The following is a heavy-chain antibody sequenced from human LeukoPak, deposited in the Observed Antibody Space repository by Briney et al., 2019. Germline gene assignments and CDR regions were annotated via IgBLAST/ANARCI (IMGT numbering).Heavy chain of an antibody. V-gene: IGHV4-39*07. CDR3: ARVLWLMDYYYYMDV. J-gene: IGHJ6*03. CDR2: IYYSGNT. Sequence: SETLSLTCTVSGGSFNSYSSYWGWVRQPPGKWLEWIGSIYYSGNTYYNPSLKSRATISVDMSKNQFSLKLSSVTAADTAVYYCARVLWLMDYYYYMDVWGKGTTVTVSS. CDR1: GGSFNSYSSY. D-gene: IGHD5-18*01.